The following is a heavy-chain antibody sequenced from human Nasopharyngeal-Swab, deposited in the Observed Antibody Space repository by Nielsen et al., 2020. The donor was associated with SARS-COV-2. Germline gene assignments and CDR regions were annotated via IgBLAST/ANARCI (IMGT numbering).Heavy chain of an antibody. CDR2: IKQDGSEK. CDR1: GFTFSSYW. CDR3: ARGYSSPDV. V-gene: IGHV3-7*01. J-gene: IGHJ6*04. D-gene: IGHD6-13*01. Sequence: GESLKISCAASGFTFSSYWMSWVRQAPGKGLEWVANIKQDGSEKYYVDSVKGRFTISRDNAKNSLYLQMNSLGAEDTAVYYCARGYSSPDVWGKGTTVTVSS.